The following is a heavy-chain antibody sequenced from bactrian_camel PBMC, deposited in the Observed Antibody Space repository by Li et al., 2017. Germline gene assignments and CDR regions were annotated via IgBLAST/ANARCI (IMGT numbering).Heavy chain of an antibody. CDR3: AAAPKRLCGGWPRGPWDY. J-gene: IGHJ4*01. Sequence: VQLVESGGGSVQPGGSARLSCAASGFTFSSYVMSWVRQAPGKGLEWVSRINGGGGGTYLADSVKGRFTISQDTAKRTVYLQMDGLKPEDTAMYYCAAAPKRLCGGWPRGPWDYWGQGTQVTVS. D-gene: IGHD5*01. CDR1: GFTFSSYV. CDR2: INGGGGGT. V-gene: IGHV3S40*01.